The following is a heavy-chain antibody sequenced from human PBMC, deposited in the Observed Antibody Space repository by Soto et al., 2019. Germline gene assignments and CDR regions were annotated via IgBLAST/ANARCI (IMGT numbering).Heavy chain of an antibody. J-gene: IGHJ5*02. CDR1: GGTFSSYT. CDR2: IIPILGIA. Sequence: SVKVSCKASGGTFSSYTISWVRQAPGQGLEWMGRIIPILGIANYAQKFQGRVTITADKSTSTAYMELSSLRSEDTAVYYCARDHCLYYDFWSGNNNWFDPWGQGTLVTVSS. CDR3: ARDHCLYYDFWSGNNNWFDP. D-gene: IGHD3-3*01. V-gene: IGHV1-69*04.